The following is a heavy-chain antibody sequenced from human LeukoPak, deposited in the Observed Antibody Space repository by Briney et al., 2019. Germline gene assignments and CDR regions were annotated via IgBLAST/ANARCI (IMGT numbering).Heavy chain of an antibody. CDR3: AIPDGYNRYWYFDL. V-gene: IGHV4-39*01. CDR1: GGSISSSSYY. CDR2: IYYSGST. D-gene: IGHD5-24*01. Sequence: SETLSLTCTVSGGSISSSSYYRGWIRQPPGKGLEWIGSIYYSGSTYYNPSLKSRVTISVDTSKNQFSLKLSSVTAADTAVYYCAIPDGYNRYWYFDLWGRGTLVTVSS. J-gene: IGHJ2*01.